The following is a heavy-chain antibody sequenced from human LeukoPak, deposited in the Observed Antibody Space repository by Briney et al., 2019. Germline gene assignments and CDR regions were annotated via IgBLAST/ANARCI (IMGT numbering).Heavy chain of an antibody. CDR1: GYTFTSYG. Sequence: ASVKVSCKASGYTFTSYGISWVRQAPGQGLEWMGWISAYNGNTNYAQKLQGRVTMTTDTSTSTAYMELSSLRSEDTAVYYCARALKPASIQWLVSWGQGTLVTVSS. CDR3: ARALKPASIQWLVS. J-gene: IGHJ4*02. D-gene: IGHD6-19*01. CDR2: ISAYNGNT. V-gene: IGHV1-18*01.